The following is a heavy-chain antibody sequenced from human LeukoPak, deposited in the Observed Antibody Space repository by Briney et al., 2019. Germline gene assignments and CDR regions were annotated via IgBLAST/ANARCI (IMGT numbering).Heavy chain of an antibody. V-gene: IGHV4-34*01. D-gene: IGHD1-26*01. Sequence: PSETLSLTCAVYGGSFSGYYWSWIRQPPGKGLEWIGEINHSGSTNYNPSLKSRVTISVDTSKNQFSLKLSSVTAADTAVYYCARLTSGNYFDYWGQGTLVTVSS. CDR2: INHSGST. CDR3: ARLTSGNYFDY. J-gene: IGHJ4*02. CDR1: GGSFSGYY.